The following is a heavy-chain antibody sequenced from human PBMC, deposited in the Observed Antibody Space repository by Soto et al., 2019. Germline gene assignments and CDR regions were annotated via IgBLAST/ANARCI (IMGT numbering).Heavy chain of an antibody. CDR3: ARAGKSSSWYVLDY. CDR2: IYYSGST. D-gene: IGHD6-13*01. Sequence: KTSETLSLTCTVSGGSISSYYWSWIRQPPGKGLEWIGYIYYSGSTNYNPSLKSRATISVDTSKNQFSLKLSSVTAADTAVYYCARAGKSSSWYVLDYWGQGTLVTVSS. V-gene: IGHV4-59*01. CDR1: GGSISSYY. J-gene: IGHJ4*02.